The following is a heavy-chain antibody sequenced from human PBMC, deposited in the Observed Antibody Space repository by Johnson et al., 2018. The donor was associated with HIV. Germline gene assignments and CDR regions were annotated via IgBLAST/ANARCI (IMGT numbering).Heavy chain of an antibody. D-gene: IGHD3-9*01. CDR2: IKQDGIKT. V-gene: IGHV3-7*01. Sequence: VQLVESGGGLVQPGGSLRLSCAASGFTFSSYWMSWVRQAPGKGLEWVANIKQDGIKTYYVDSVKARFTISRDDARNTLYLQMNSLRVEDTALYYCARDGDDGDEADDTKGAFDIWGQGTMVTVSS. CDR1: GFTFSSYW. J-gene: IGHJ3*02. CDR3: ARDGDDGDEADDTKGAFDI.